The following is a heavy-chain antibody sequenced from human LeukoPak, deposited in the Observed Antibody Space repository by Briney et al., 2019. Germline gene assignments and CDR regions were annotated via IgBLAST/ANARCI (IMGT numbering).Heavy chain of an antibody. D-gene: IGHD1-26*01. CDR3: SRESGPFCPFGY. Sequence: PAETMCLTCGVAGGSISGTNWWSWLRQPPGQGLEGIGEISLAGQTNYNPSLNGRVTMSLAQPSNKLALRRTSVPAADTATYYCSRESGPFCPFGYWGQGSLAFVSS. CDR2: ISLAGQT. CDR1: GGSISGTNW. V-gene: IGHV4/OR15-8*02. J-gene: IGHJ4*02.